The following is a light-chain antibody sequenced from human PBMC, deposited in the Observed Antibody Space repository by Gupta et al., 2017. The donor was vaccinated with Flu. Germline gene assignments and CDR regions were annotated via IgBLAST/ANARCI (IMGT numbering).Light chain of an antibody. CDR3: QQYNNWTMYT. CDR2: GAA. V-gene: IGKV3D-15*01. J-gene: IGKJ2*01. Sequence: ERCTPSCRASQSVSSNLVWYQQKPGQAPRLLIYGAATRATGSPARFSGSGSGTEVTLTISSLQYEDVAVYYCQQYNNWTMYTFGQGTKLEIK. CDR1: QSVSSN.